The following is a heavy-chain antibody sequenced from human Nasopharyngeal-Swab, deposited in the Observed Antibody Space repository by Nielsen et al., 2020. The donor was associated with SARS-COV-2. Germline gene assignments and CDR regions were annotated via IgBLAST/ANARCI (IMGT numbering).Heavy chain of an antibody. CDR3: ARDMLSYRVYYYYGMDV. V-gene: IGHV3-48*03. CDR1: GFTFSSYE. CDR2: ISSSDSTI. D-gene: IGHD2-8*01. J-gene: IGHJ6*02. Sequence: GESLKISCAASGFTFSSYEMNWVRQAPGKGLEWVSYISSSDSTIYYADSVKGRFTISRDNAKNSLYLQMNSLRAEDTAVYYCARDMLSYRVYYYYGMDVWGQGTTVTVSS.